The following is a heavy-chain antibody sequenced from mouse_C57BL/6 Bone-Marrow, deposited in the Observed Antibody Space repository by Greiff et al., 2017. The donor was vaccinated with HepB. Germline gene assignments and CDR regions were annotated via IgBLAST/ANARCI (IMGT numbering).Heavy chain of an antibody. V-gene: IGHV2-6-1*01. CDR2: IWSDGST. Sequence: VMLVESGPGLVAPSQSLSITCTVSGFSLTSYGVHWVRQPPGKGLEWLVVIWSDGSTTYNSALKSRLSISKDNSKSQVFLKMNSLQTDDTAMYYCARHKGPTYYYGSSPYFDYWGQGTTLTVSS. CDR1: GFSLTSYG. J-gene: IGHJ2*01. CDR3: ARHKGPTYYYGSSPYFDY. D-gene: IGHD1-1*01.